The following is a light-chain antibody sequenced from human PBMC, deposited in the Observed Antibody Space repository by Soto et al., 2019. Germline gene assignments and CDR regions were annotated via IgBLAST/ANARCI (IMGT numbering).Light chain of an antibody. V-gene: IGKV3-11*01. CDR2: DAS. CDR1: QSVGSY. CDR3: QEYYSAPWT. Sequence: EIVLTQSPATLSLSSGERATFSCRASQSVGSYLAWYQQKPGQPPRLLIYDASNRATGIPARFSGSGSGTDFTLTISSLEPEDVATYYCQEYYSAPWTFGQGTKVEIK. J-gene: IGKJ1*01.